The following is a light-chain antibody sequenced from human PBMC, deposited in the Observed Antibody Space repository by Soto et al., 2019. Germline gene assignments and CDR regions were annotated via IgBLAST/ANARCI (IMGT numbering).Light chain of an antibody. Sequence: DIQMTQSPSTLSASVGDRVAITCRASQSILSWLAWYQHKPGKAPKLLIYDASSLESGVPSRFSGSRSGTEFTLTISSLQPDDFATYYCQQYMSYSFGQGTKVDIK. CDR3: QQYMSYS. CDR1: QSILSW. CDR2: DAS. J-gene: IGKJ1*01. V-gene: IGKV1-5*01.